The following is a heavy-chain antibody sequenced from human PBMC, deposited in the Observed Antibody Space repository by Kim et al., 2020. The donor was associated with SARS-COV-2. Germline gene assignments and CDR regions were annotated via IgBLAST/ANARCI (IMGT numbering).Heavy chain of an antibody. V-gene: IGHV4-31*03. CDR3: ARGEGFGGYYYYYGMDV. Sequence: SETLSLTCTVSGGSISSGGYYWSWIRQHPGKGLEWIGYIYYSGSTYYKPSLKSRVTISVDTSKNQFSLKLSSVTAADTAVYYCARGEGFGGYYYYYGMDVWGQGTTVTVSS. CDR2: IYYSGST. D-gene: IGHD3-10*01. J-gene: IGHJ6*02. CDR1: GGSISSGGYY.